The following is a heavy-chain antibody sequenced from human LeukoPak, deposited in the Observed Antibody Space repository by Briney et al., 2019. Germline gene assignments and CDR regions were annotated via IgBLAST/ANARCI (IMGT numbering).Heavy chain of an antibody. CDR1: GFTVSSNY. V-gene: IGHV3-66*01. Sequence: GGSLRLSCAASGFTVSSNYMSWVRQAPGKALEWVSVIYSGGSTYYADSVKGRFTISRDNSKNTLYLQMNSLRAEDTAVYYCARDRALYYGSGSYYKPRDYYYYYGMDVWGQGTTVTVSS. CDR3: ARDRALYYGSGSYYKPRDYYYYYGMDV. J-gene: IGHJ6*02. D-gene: IGHD3-10*01. CDR2: IYSGGST.